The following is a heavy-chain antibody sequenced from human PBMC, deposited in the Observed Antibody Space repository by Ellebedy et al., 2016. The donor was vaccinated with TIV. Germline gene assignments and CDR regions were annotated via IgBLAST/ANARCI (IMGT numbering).Heavy chain of an antibody. J-gene: IGHJ4*02. V-gene: IGHV1-8*01. CDR3: ARASPGWLQGDFDY. CDR1: GYTFTSYD. CDR2: MNPNSGNT. D-gene: IGHD5-24*01. Sequence: AASVKVSCKASGYTFTSYDINWVRQATGQGLEWMGWMNPNSGNTGYAQKFQGRVTMTRNTSISTAYMELSSLRSEDTAVYYCARASPGWLQGDFDYWGQGTLVTVSS.